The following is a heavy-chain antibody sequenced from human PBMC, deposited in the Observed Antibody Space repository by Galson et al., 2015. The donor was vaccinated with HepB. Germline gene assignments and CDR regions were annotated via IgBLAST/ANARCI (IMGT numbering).Heavy chain of an antibody. CDR2: IDTAGDT. V-gene: IGHV3-13*04. CDR1: GFTFSSYD. CDR3: ARGRAVADPYYYYGMDA. Sequence: SLRLSCAASGFTFSSYDMHWVRQATGKGLEWVSAIDTAGDTYYPGSVKGRFTISRENAKNSLYLQMNSLRAGDTAVYYCARGRAVADPYYYYGMDAWGQGTTVTVSS. J-gene: IGHJ6*02. D-gene: IGHD6-19*01.